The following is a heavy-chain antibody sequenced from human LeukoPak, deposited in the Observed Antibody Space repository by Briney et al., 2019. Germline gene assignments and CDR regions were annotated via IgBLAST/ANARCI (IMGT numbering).Heavy chain of an antibody. V-gene: IGHV5-51*01. Sequence: GESLQISCQGSGYRFTSDWIGWVRQMPGKGLEWMGIIYPGDSDTRYSPSFQGQVTTSADKSVNTAYLQWSSLKASDTAMYYCARLSGRVVCSAGSCYIDSWGQGTLVTVSS. CDR3: ARLSGRVVCSAGSCYIDS. D-gene: IGHD2-15*01. CDR1: GYRFTSDW. J-gene: IGHJ4*02. CDR2: IYPGDSDT.